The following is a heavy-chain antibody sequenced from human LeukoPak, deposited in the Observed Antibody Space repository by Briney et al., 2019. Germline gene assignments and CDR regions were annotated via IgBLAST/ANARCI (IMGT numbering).Heavy chain of an antibody. CDR3: AKGAPYYYGMDV. V-gene: IGHV3-23*01. CDR1: GYTFSTYA. D-gene: IGHD3-16*01. CDR2: LSGSGGTT. Sequence: QSGGSLRLSCAASGYTFSTYAMSWVRQGPGKGLEWVSALSGSGGTTYYADSVKGRFTISRDNSKNTLYLQMNSLRVEDTAVYYCAKGAPYYYGMDVWGQGTTVTVSS. J-gene: IGHJ6*02.